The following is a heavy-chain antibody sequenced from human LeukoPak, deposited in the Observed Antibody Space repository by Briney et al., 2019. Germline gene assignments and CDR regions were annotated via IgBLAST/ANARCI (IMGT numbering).Heavy chain of an antibody. CDR2: ISSSSSYI. D-gene: IGHD3-16*01. CDR3: ASWITHLFDY. V-gene: IGHV3-21*01. J-gene: IGHJ4*02. CDR1: GFTFSSYS. Sequence: GSLRLSCAASGFTFSSYSMNWVRQAPGKGLEWVSSISSSSSYIYYADSVKGRFTISRDNAKNSLYLQMNSLRAEDTAVYYCASWITHLFDYWGQGTLVTVSS.